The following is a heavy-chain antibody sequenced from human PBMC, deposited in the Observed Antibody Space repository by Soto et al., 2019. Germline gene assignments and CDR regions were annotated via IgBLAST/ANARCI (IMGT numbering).Heavy chain of an antibody. J-gene: IGHJ5*02. V-gene: IGHV1-69*01. D-gene: IGHD2-21*02. CDR3: ARLDIRGNCGGDCSYNWFDP. CDR1: GGTFSSYA. Sequence: QVQLVQSGAEVKKPGSSVKVSCKASGGTFSSYAISWVRQAPGQGLEWMGGIIPIFGTANYAQKFQGRVMMIADESTSTASMELRSLRFEDKAVYYSARLDIRGNCGGDCSYNWFDPWGQGTLVTVSS. CDR2: IIPIFGTA.